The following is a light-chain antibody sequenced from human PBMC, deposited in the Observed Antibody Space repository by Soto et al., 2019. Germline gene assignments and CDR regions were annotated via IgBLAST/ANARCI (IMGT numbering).Light chain of an antibody. V-gene: IGKV1-5*01. J-gene: IGKJ1*01. Sequence: DIQMTQSPSTLSASVGYRFTITCRASQSISSWLAWYQQKPGKAPKLLIYDASSLESGVPSRFSGSGSGTEFTLTISSLQPDDFATYYCQQYTTLGQGTKVDIK. CDR2: DAS. CDR1: QSISSW. CDR3: QQYTT.